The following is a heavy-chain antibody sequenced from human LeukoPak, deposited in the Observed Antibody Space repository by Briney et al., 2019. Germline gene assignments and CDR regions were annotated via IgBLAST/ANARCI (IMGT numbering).Heavy chain of an antibody. D-gene: IGHD5-24*01. Sequence: ASVKVSCKVSGYTLTELSMHWVRQAPGKGLEWMGGFDPEDGETIYAQKFQGRVTMTEDTSTDTAYMELSSLRSEDTAVYYCATDGGSSDGYNWGFDYWGQGTLVTVSS. J-gene: IGHJ4*02. V-gene: IGHV1-24*01. CDR1: GYTLTELS. CDR2: FDPEDGET. CDR3: ATDGGSSDGYNWGFDY.